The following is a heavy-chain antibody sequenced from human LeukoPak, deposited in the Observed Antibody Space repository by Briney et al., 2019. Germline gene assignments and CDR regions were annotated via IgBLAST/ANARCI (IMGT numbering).Heavy chain of an antibody. V-gene: IGHV1-69*13. D-gene: IGHD2-21*02. CDR3: ARAIVVVTATDAFDI. CDR2: IIPIFGTA. Sequence: ASVKVSCKASGGTFSSYAISWVRQAPGQGLEWMGGIIPIFGTANYAQKFQGRVTITADESTSTAYVELSSLRSEDTAVYYCARAIVVVTATDAFDIWGQGTMVTVSS. CDR1: GGTFSSYA. J-gene: IGHJ3*02.